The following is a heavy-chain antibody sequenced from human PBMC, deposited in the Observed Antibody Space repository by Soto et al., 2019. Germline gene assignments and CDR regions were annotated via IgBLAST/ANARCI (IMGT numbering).Heavy chain of an antibody. V-gene: IGHV3-73*01. D-gene: IGHD1-26*01. CDR2: IRSKANSYAT. Sequence: PGGSLRLSCAASGFTFSSYWMSWVRQAPGKGLEWVGRIRSKANSYATAYAASVKGRFTISRDDSKNTAYLQMNSLKTEDTAVYYCTRPYIVGDNWGQGTMVTVSS. J-gene: IGHJ3*02. CDR1: GFTFSSYW. CDR3: TRPYIVGDN.